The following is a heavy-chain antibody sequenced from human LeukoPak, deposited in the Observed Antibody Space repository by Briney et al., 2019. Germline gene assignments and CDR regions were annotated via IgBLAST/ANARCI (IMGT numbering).Heavy chain of an antibody. J-gene: IGHJ4*02. D-gene: IGHD5-12*01. CDR3: ARHSYEGSDY. CDR1: SGSISSSSYY. V-gene: IGHV4-39*01. CDR2: ISYSGST. Sequence: SETLSLTCIVSSGSISSSSYYWGWIRQPPGQGLEWIGIISYSGSTYYNPSLKSRVTISVDMSKNQFSLKLSSVTAADTAVYYCARHSYEGSDYWGQGTLVTVSS.